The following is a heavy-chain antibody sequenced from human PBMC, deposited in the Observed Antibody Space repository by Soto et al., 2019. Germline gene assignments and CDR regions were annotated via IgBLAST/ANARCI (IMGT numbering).Heavy chain of an antibody. Sequence: SETLSLTCTVSGGSISSSSHYWGWIRQPPGKGLEWIGSIYYSGSTYYNPSLKSRVTISVDTSKNQFSLKLSSVTAADTAVYYCARLKVDPSGSGSYDYYYYGMDVWGQGTTVTVS. J-gene: IGHJ6*02. CDR3: ARLKVDPSGSGSYDYYYYGMDV. D-gene: IGHD3-10*01. CDR1: GGSISSSSHY. V-gene: IGHV4-39*01. CDR2: IYYSGST.